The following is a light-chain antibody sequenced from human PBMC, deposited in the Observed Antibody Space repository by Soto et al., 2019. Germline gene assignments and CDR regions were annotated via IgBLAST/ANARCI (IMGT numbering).Light chain of an antibody. CDR1: QSVSSN. V-gene: IGKV3D-15*01. Sequence: EIVMTQSPATLSVSPGERATLSCRASQSVSSNLAWYQQNPGQAPRLLIYGASTRATGIPARFSGSGSGTEFTLTISSLQSEDFAVYYCQHYNNWPPYTFGQGTKLEIK. CDR3: QHYNNWPPYT. CDR2: GAS. J-gene: IGKJ2*01.